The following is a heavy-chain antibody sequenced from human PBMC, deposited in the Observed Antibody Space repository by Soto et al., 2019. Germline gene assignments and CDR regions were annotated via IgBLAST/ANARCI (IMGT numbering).Heavy chain of an antibody. Sequence: ASVKVSCKTSGYTFIGYYLNWVRQAPGQGLEWMGWVNPHTGGTHYAQKFDGRVTMTRDTSTYTAYMELSGLKFDDTATYFCARVMAYEQQLVPFDYCGQGTLVTVSS. V-gene: IGHV1-2*02. CDR1: GYTFIGYY. J-gene: IGHJ4*02. D-gene: IGHD6-13*01. CDR3: ARVMAYEQQLVPFDY. CDR2: VNPHTGGT.